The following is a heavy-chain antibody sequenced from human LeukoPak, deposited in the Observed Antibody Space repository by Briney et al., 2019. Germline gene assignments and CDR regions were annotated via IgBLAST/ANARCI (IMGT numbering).Heavy chain of an antibody. J-gene: IGHJ4*02. V-gene: IGHV1-46*01. D-gene: IGHD2-2*01. Sequence: RASVKVSCKASGYTFTSYYMHWVRQAPGQGLEWMGLINPSGGSTGYAQKFQGRVTMTRDMSTSTVYMELSSLRSEDTAVYYCVRAGGYCGRITCAYLFDYWGQGSLVAVSS. CDR1: GYTFTSYY. CDR3: VRAGGYCGRITCAYLFDY. CDR2: INPSGGST.